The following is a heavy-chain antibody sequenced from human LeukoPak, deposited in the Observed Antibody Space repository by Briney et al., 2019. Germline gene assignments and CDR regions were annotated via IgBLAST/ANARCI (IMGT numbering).Heavy chain of an antibody. V-gene: IGHV4-34*01. CDR2: INHSGST. D-gene: IGHD6-19*01. J-gene: IGHJ4*02. Sequence: ASETLSLTCAVYGGSFSGYYWSWIRQPPGKGLEWIGEINHSGSTNYNPSLKSRVTISVDTSKNQFSLKLSSVTAADTAVYYCTRAPPYGSGWSKGVLDYWGQGTLVTVSS. CDR3: TRAPPYGSGWSKGVLDY. CDR1: GGSFSGYY.